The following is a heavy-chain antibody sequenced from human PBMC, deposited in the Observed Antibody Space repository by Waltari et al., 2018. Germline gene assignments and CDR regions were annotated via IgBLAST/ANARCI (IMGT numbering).Heavy chain of an antibody. D-gene: IGHD3-10*01. CDR2: IFFGGGDS. CDR1: GFSAGTDG. CDR3: AKDAFGNTYLDH. V-gene: IGHV3-30*18. J-gene: IGHJ4*02. Sequence: QVQLVESGGGVVQPGLSLSPPCAAAGFSAGTDGMHWVRQAPGKGLEWVALIFFGGGDSFYADSVRGRFTISRDNSKNTLYLDINSLRLDDTAIYYCAKDAFGNTYLDHWGQGTLVTVSS.